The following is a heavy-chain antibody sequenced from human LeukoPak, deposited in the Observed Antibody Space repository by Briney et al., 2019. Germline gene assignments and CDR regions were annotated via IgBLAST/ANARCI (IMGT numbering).Heavy chain of an antibody. V-gene: IGHV4-34*01. Sequence: SETLSLTCAVYGGSFSSYYWSWIRQPPGKGLEWIGEINHSGSTNYNPSLKSRVTISVDTCKNQFSLKLSSVTAADTAVFYCARGLYDSSGYCYWGQGTLVTVSS. CDR2: INHSGST. D-gene: IGHD3-22*01. CDR3: ARGLYDSSGYCY. J-gene: IGHJ4*02. CDR1: GGSFSSYY.